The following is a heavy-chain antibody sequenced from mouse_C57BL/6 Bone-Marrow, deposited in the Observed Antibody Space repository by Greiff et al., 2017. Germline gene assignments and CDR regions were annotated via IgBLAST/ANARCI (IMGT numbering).Heavy chain of an antibody. CDR1: VYAFTNYL. D-gene: IGHD1-1*01. V-gene: IGHV1-54*01. Sequence: QVQLQQSGAELVRPGTSVKVSCKASVYAFTNYLIEWVKQRPGQALEWIGVINPGSGGTNYNEKFKGKATLTADKSSSTAYMQLSSLSSEDAAVYFCAYGRSFDYWGQGTTLTVSS. CDR3: AYGRSFDY. CDR2: INPGSGGT. J-gene: IGHJ2*01.